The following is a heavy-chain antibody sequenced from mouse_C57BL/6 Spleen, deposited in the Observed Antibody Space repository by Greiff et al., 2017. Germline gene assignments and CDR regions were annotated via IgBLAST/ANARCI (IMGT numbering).Heavy chain of an antibody. D-gene: IGHD2-3*01. V-gene: IGHV1-5*01. J-gene: IGHJ2*01. CDR1: GYTFTSYW. Sequence: EVQLQQSGTVLARPGASVKMSCKTSGYTFTSYWMHWVKQRPGQGLEWIGAIYPGNSDTSYNQKFKGKAKLTAVTSASTAYMELSSLTNEDSAVYYCTNGYYVDYFDYWGQGTTLTVSS. CDR3: TNGYYVDYFDY. CDR2: IYPGNSDT.